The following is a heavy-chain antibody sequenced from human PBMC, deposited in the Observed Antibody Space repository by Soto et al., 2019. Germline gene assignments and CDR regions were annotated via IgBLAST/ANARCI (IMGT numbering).Heavy chain of an antibody. CDR2: MNPNSGNT. CDR1: GYTFTSYD. D-gene: IGHD6-13*01. CDR3: ARLRAGYSSSWYEGGYYYYGMDV. Sequence: ASVKVSCKASGYTFTSYDINWARQATGQGLEWMGWMNPNSGNTGYAQKFQGRVTMTRNTSISTAYMELSSLRSEDTAVYYCARLRAGYSSSWYEGGYYYYGMDVWGQGTTVTVSS. V-gene: IGHV1-8*01. J-gene: IGHJ6*02.